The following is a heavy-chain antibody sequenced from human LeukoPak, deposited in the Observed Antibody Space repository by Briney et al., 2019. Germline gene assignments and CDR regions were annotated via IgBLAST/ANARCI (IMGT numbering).Heavy chain of an antibody. V-gene: IGHV3-23*01. CDR2: ISGSGGST. CDR1: GFTFSNDD. D-gene: IGHD4-11*01. CDR3: AKFLYSNYGDY. J-gene: IGHJ4*02. Sequence: PGGSLRLSCAASGFTFSNDDLNWVRQAPGKGLEWVSTISGSGGSTYYADSVKGRFTISRDNSKNTMFLQMSSLRAEDTAVYYCAKFLYSNYGDYWGQGTLVTVSS.